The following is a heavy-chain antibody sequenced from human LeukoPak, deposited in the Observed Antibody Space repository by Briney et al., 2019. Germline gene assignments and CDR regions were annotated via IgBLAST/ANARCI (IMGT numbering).Heavy chain of an antibody. Sequence: SETLSLTCAVSGGSISSYYWSWIRQPPGKGLELIGYMYDSGSTNYNPSLKSRVTISVDTSKNQFSLRLNSVTAADTAVYYCARHGGSYTFDLWGQGVLVTVSS. V-gene: IGHV4-59*01. CDR3: ARHGGSYTFDL. D-gene: IGHD1-26*01. J-gene: IGHJ4*02. CDR2: MYDSGST. CDR1: GGSISSYY.